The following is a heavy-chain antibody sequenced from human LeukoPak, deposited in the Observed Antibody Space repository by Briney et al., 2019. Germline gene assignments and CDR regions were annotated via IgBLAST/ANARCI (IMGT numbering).Heavy chain of an antibody. CDR2: INWNGAWT. CDR1: GFKLDDYG. J-gene: IGHJ5*02. D-gene: IGHD3-22*01. V-gene: IGHV3-20*04. CDR3: AGYYYDSSRGFDL. Sequence: GGSLRLSCAASGFKLDDYGMSWVRQAPGKGLEWVCDINWNGAWTGYADSVKGRFTISRDNAKNSLYLQMNSLRAEDTALYYCAGYYYDSSRGFDLWGQGTLVNVSA.